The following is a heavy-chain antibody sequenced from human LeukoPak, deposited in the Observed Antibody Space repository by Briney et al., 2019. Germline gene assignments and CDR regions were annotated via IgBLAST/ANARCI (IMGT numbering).Heavy chain of an antibody. Sequence: SETLSLTCTVSGGSISSSDYYWGWIRQPPGKGLEWIGSIYYSGSTYYNPSLKSRVTISVDTSKNQFPLKLSSVTAADTAVYYCARRGRVVRGVITNWFDPWGQGTLVTVS. CDR2: IYYSGST. CDR1: GGSISSSDYY. J-gene: IGHJ5*02. CDR3: ARRGRVVRGVITNWFDP. V-gene: IGHV4-39*01. D-gene: IGHD3-10*01.